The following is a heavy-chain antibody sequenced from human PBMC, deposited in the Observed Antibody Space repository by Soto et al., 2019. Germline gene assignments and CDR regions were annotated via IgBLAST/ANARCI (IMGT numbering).Heavy chain of an antibody. J-gene: IGHJ4*02. CDR3: ARGQCSSASCFYFDY. D-gene: IGHD2-2*01. Sequence: SETLSLTCAVSGGSISSSNWWSWVRQPPGKGLEWIGEIYHSGSTNYNPSLKSRVTISVDKSKNQFSLKLSSVTAADTAVYYCARGQCSSASCFYFDYWGQGSLVTVSS. V-gene: IGHV4-4*02. CDR1: GGSISSSNW. CDR2: IYHSGST.